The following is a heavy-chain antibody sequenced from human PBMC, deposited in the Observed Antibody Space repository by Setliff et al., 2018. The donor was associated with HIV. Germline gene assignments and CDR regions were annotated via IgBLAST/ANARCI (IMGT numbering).Heavy chain of an antibody. Sequence: SETLSLTCTVSYGSISGHYWTWIRQPPGKGLEWIGYIHHSGGTQYNPSLMSRLTMSVDSSKNQFSLRLNSVTAADTAVYYCARVQYHYVNNGDSYYFTHWGHGTLVTVSS. J-gene: IGHJ4*01. CDR1: YGSISGHY. CDR3: ARVQYHYVNNGDSYYFTH. CDR2: IHHSGGT. V-gene: IGHV4-59*11. D-gene: IGHD3-22*01.